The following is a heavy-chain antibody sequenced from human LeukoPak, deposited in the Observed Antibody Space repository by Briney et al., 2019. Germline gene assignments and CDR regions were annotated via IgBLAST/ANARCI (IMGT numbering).Heavy chain of an antibody. CDR3: ARHRGSSTWYVPTADDAFDI. CDR1: GYTFTSYY. Sequence: ASVKVSCKASGYTFTSYYMHWVRQAPGQGLEWMGIINPSGGSTSYAQKFQGRVTMTRDMSTSTVYMELSSLKASDTAIYYCARHRGSSTWYVPTADDAFDIWGQGTMVTVS. V-gene: IGHV1-46*01. J-gene: IGHJ3*02. CDR2: INPSGGST. D-gene: IGHD6-13*01.